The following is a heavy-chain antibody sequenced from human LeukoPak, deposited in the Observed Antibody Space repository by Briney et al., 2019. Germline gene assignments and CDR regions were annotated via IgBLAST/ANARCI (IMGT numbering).Heavy chain of an antibody. CDR1: GGSFSGYY. CDR2: INHSGST. CDR3: VRVKWFSRLGYFDY. V-gene: IGHV4-34*01. D-gene: IGHD3-22*01. J-gene: IGHJ4*02. Sequence: SETLSLTCAVYGGSFSGYYWSWIRQPPGKGLEWIGEINHSGSTNYNPSLKSRVTISVDTSKNQFSLKLSSVTAADTAVYYCVRVKWFSRLGYFDYWGQGTLVTVSS.